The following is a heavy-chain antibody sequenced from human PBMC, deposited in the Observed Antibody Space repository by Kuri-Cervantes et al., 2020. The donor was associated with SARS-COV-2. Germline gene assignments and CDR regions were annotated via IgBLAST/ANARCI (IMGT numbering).Heavy chain of an antibody. CDR3: ARQEWELLGAGYYYYMDV. CDR1: GGSISSGDYY. J-gene: IGHJ6*03. D-gene: IGHD1-26*01. Sequence: SETLSLTCTVSGGSISSGDYYWSWIRQPPGKGLEWIGYIYYSGSTYYNPSLKSRVTMSVDTSKNQFSLKLSSVTAADTAVYYCARQEWELLGAGYYYYMDVWGKGTTVTVSS. V-gene: IGHV4-30-4*08. CDR2: IYYSGST.